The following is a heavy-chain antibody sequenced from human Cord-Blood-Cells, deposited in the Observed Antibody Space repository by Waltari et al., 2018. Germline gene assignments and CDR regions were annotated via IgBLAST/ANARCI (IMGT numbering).Heavy chain of an antibody. Sequence: VQLQQWGAGLLKPSETLSLTCAVYGGSFSGYYWSWIRHPPGKGLGWIGEINHSGSTNYNPSLKSRVTISIDTSKNQFSLKLSSVTAADTAVYYCARPTVPAATAYFDLWGRGTLVTVSS. CDR1: GGSFSGYY. CDR2: INHSGST. V-gene: IGHV4-34*01. J-gene: IGHJ2*01. D-gene: IGHD2-2*01. CDR3: ARPTVPAATAYFDL.